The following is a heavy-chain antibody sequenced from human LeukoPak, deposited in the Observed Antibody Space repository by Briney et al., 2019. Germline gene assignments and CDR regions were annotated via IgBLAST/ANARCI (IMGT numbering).Heavy chain of an antibody. D-gene: IGHD3-16*02. V-gene: IGHV1-8*01. J-gene: IGHJ1*01. CDR3: ARGLGPTYDYIWGSYRPSAEYFQH. CDR2: MNPNSGNT. CDR1: GYTFTSYD. Sequence: ASVKVSCKASGYTFTSYDISWVRQATGQGLEWMGWMNPNSGNTGYAQKFQGRVTMTRNTSISTAYMELSSLRSEDTAVYYCARGLGPTYDYIWGSYRPSAEYFQHSGQGTLVTVSS.